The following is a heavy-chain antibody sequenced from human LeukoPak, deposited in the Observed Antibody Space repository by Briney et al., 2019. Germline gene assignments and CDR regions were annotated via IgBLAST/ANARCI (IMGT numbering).Heavy chain of an antibody. CDR1: GGTFSSYA. J-gene: IGHJ5*02. V-gene: IGHV1-69*13. CDR2: IIPIFGTA. CDR3: ARGPVETEDYYDSSGYYFWFDP. D-gene: IGHD3-22*01. Sequence: SVKVSCKASGGTFSSYAISWVRQAPGQGLEWMGGIIPIFGTANYAQKFQGRVTITADESTSTAYMELSSLRSEDTAVYYCARGPVETEDYYDSSGYYFWFDPWGREPWSPSPQ.